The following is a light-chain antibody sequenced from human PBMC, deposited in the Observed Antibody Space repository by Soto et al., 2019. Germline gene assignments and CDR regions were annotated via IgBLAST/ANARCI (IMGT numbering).Light chain of an antibody. Sequence: DIQRTQSPSTLSASVGDRVTITCRASESISRWLAWYQQKPGKPPNLLIYKASTLGSGVPSRFSGTGSGTEFTLTISSLQPDDFATYYCQQYHSYWTFGQGTKVDLK. CDR2: KAS. J-gene: IGKJ1*01. V-gene: IGKV1-5*03. CDR3: QQYHSYWT. CDR1: ESISRW.